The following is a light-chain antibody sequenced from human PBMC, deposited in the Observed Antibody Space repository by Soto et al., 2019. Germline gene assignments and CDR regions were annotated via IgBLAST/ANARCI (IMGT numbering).Light chain of an antibody. V-gene: IGLV1-40*01. CDR2: GHN. J-gene: IGLJ3*02. Sequence: QSVLTQPPSVSGAPGQRVTISCTGSTSNIGAGYEVHWYQQLPGTAPKLHVSGHNIRPSGVPDRFSGFKSGASASLVITGLQAEDEADYYCQSYDNSLSGSGVFGGGTKLTVL. CDR1: TSNIGAGYE. CDR3: QSYDNSLSGSGV.